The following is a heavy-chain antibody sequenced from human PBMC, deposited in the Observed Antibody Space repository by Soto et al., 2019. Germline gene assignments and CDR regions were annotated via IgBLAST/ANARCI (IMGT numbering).Heavy chain of an antibody. Sequence: QVQLVQSGAEVKKPGSSVKVSCKASGGTFSSYAISWVRQAPGQGLEWMGEIIPIFGTANYAQKFQGRVTLTADDCTSTAYRGRSSLRSEDTAVYYCARDRGPSSGYYPYWFDPWGQGTLVTVSS. CDR2: IIPIFGTA. CDR3: ARDRGPSSGYYPYWFDP. CDR1: GGTFSSYA. V-gene: IGHV1-69*12. J-gene: IGHJ5*02. D-gene: IGHD3-22*01.